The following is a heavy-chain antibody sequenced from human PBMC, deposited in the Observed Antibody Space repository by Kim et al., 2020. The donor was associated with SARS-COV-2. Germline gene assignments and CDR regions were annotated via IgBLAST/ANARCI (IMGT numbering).Heavy chain of an antibody. D-gene: IGHD6-13*01. CDR3: ATRSSWYGDYYYGMDV. Sequence: SVKGRFTISRDNSKNTLYLQMNSLRAEDTAVYYCATRSSWYGDYYYGMDVWGQGTTVTVSS. J-gene: IGHJ6*02. V-gene: IGHV3-30*03.